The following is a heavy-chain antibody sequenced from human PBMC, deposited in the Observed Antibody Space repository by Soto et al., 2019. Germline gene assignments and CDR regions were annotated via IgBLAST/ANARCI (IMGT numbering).Heavy chain of an antibody. Sequence: SGPTLVNPTQTLTLTCTFSGFSLTTVGMGVGWIRQPPGKALDWLGIIYWDDDKRYSPSLNGRVTFIKDTSKNQVVLTMTSVDPVDTGTYYCAHRNSRMFAFDIWGQGTLVTVSS. CDR3: AHRNSRMFAFDI. V-gene: IGHV2-5*02. J-gene: IGHJ3*02. D-gene: IGHD3-10*02. CDR1: GFSLTTVGMG. CDR2: IYWDDDK.